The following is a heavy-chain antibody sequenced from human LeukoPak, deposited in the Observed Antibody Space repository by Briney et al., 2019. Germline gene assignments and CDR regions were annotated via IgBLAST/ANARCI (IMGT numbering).Heavy chain of an antibody. CDR1: GGSISSHY. CDR2: IYYSGST. Sequence: SETLSLTCTVSGGSISSHYWSWIRQPPGKGLEWIGYIYYSGSTNYNPSLKSRVTISVDTSKNQFSLKLSSVTAADTAVYYCARARWGSSDYWGQGTLVTVSS. D-gene: IGHD3-16*01. J-gene: IGHJ4*02. CDR3: ARARWGSSDY. V-gene: IGHV4-59*11.